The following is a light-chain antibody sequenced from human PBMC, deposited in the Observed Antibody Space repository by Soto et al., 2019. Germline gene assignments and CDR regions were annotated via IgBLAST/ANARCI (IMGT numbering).Light chain of an antibody. CDR1: QSVSSNY. CDR2: GAS. V-gene: IGKV3-20*01. Sequence: EIVFTQSPGTLSLSPGERATLSCRASQSVSSNYITWYQQKPGQAPRRLIFGASSRATGTPDRFSGSGSGTDFTLTISRLEPEDFAVYYCQQYGSSPSTFGQGTKVDIK. J-gene: IGKJ1*01. CDR3: QQYGSSPST.